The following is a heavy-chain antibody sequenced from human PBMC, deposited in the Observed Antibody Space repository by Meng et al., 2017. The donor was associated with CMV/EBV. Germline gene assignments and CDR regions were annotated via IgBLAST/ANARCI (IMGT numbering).Heavy chain of an antibody. V-gene: IGHV4-4*02. CDR3: ARVYCSTTSCQYFDY. CDR2: ISHSGNA. Sequence: GSLRLSCAVSGDSINSSNWWSWVRQPPEKGLEFVGEISHSGNANYNPSLKSRVTISVDKSKNQFSLRLSSVTAADTAVYYCARVYCSTTSCQYFDYWGQGTLVTVSS. J-gene: IGHJ4*02. D-gene: IGHD2-2*01. CDR1: GDSINSSNW.